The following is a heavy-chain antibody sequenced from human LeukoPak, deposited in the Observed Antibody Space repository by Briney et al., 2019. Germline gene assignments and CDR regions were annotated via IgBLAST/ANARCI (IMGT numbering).Heavy chain of an antibody. Sequence: GGSLRLSCAASGFTFSSYSMNWVRQAPGKGLEWVSSISSSSSYIYYADSVKGRFTISRDNAKNSLYLQMNSLRAEDTAVYYCARDRYYYDSSGYYYAQEPDYFDYWGQGTLVTVSS. V-gene: IGHV3-21*01. CDR3: ARDRYYYDSSGYYYAQEPDYFDY. D-gene: IGHD3-22*01. CDR2: ISSSSSYI. J-gene: IGHJ4*02. CDR1: GFTFSSYS.